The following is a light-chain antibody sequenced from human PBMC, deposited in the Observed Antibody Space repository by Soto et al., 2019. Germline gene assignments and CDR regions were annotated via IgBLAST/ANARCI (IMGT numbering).Light chain of an antibody. CDR2: GAS. V-gene: IGKV3-15*01. J-gene: IGKJ3*01. Sequence: EIVMTQSPATLSVSPGERVTLSCRASQSVSRSLAWYQQKPGQAPRLLIYGASTRATGIPARFSGSGSGTEFTLTSSSLQSEDCAVYYCQQYNNWPPFTFGPGTKVDIK. CDR1: QSVSRS. CDR3: QQYNNWPPFT.